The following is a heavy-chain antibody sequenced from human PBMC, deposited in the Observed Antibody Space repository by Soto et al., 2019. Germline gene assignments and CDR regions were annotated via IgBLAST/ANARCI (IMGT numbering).Heavy chain of an antibody. V-gene: IGHV5-51*01. CDR3: ARRQGVDTATFDS. J-gene: IGHJ4*02. Sequence: GESLKISSKASGYNFISYWIGWVRQMPGKGLEWMGIIYPGDSDTRYSPSLQGQVTISADKSVSTAYLQWTSLKASDTAMYYWARRQGVDTATFDSWGQGTQVTVSS. CDR2: IYPGDSDT. D-gene: IGHD5-18*01. CDR1: GYNFISYW.